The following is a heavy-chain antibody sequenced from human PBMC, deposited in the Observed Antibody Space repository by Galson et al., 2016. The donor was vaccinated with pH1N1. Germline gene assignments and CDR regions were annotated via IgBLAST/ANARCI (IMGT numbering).Heavy chain of an antibody. J-gene: IGHJ5*02. CDR2: IYPDDSDT. CDR1: GYKFTTYW. V-gene: IGHV5-51*03. Sequence: QSGAEVKKPGESLKISCEVFGYKFTTYWIGWVRQMPGKGLEWMGIIYPDDSDTRYNPAFQGQVTISVDKSINTAYLQWNSLKASDTAIYYCARGLLSGFDPWGQGTPVIVSS. CDR3: ARGLLSGFDP. D-gene: IGHD2-21*01.